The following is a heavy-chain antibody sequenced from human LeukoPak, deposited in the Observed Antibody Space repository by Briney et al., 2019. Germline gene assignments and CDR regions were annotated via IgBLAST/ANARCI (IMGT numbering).Heavy chain of an antibody. V-gene: IGHV3-23*01. CDR3: AKLERLTVAGDSPFDY. D-gene: IGHD6-19*01. CDR1: GFTFSSYA. CDR2: ISGSGVST. J-gene: IGHJ4*01. Sequence: GGSLRLSCAASGFTFSSYAMSWVRQAPGKGPEWVSAISGSGVSTYYADSVKGRFTISRDNSKNTLYLQMNSLRAEDTAVYYCAKLERLTVAGDSPFDYWGQEPWSPSPQ.